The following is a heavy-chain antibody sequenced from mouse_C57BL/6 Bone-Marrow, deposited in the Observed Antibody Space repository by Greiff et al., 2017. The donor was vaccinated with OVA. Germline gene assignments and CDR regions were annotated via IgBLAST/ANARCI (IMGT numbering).Heavy chain of an antibody. V-gene: IGHV1-59*01. CDR1: GYTFTSYW. D-gene: IGHD2-3*01. Sequence: VKLQQPGAELVRPGTSVKLSCKASGYTFTSYWMHWVKQRPGQGLEWIGVIDPSDSYTNYNQKFKGKATLTVDTSSSTAYMQLSSLTSEDSAVYYCARDGYYLFAYWGQETLVTVSA. CDR3: ARDGYYLFAY. J-gene: IGHJ3*01. CDR2: IDPSDSYT.